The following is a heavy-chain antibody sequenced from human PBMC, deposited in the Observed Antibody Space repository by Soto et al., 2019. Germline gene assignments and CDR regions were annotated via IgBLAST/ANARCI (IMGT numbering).Heavy chain of an antibody. Sequence: SETLSLTCAVYGGSFSAYYWSWIRQPPGKGLEWIGEINHSGGTSYNPSLKSRVTISVDKSKNQFSLSMTSVTAADTAMYYCTKDYIGADAFDIWGQGAMVTVSS. J-gene: IGHJ3*02. V-gene: IGHV4-34*03. CDR3: TKDYIGADAFDI. CDR2: INHSGGT. CDR1: GGSFSAYY. D-gene: IGHD2-15*01.